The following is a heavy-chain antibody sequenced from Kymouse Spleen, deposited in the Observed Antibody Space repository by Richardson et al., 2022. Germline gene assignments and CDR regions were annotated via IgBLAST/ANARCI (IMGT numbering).Heavy chain of an antibody. CDR2: ISYDGSNK. J-gene: IGHJ6*02. D-gene: IGHD6-6*01. V-gene: IGHV3-30*18. CDR1: GFTFSSYG. Sequence: QVQLVESGGGVVQPGRSLRLSCAASGFTFSSYGMHWVRQAPGKGLEWVAVISYDGSNKYYADSVKGRFTISRDNSKNTLYLQMNSLRAEDTAVYYCAKGGAARLYYYYGMDVWGQGTTVTVSS. CDR3: AKGGAARLYYYYGMDV.